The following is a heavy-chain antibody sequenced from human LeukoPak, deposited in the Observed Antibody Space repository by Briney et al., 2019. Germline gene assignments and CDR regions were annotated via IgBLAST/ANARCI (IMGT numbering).Heavy chain of an antibody. Sequence: ASVEVSCKASGYTFTGYYIHWVRQAPGQGLEWMGWLTPNSGGANYAQKFQGRVTLTRDTSISTAYMELTRLTSDDTAVYYCARASIVGATPDYWGQGTLVSVPS. CDR1: GYTFTGYY. J-gene: IGHJ4*02. CDR3: ARASIVGATPDY. D-gene: IGHD1-26*01. CDR2: LTPNSGGA. V-gene: IGHV1-2*02.